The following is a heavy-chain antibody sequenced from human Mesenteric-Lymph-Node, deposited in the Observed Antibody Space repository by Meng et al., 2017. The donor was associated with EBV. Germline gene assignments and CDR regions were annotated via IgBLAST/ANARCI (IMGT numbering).Heavy chain of an antibody. D-gene: IGHD6-19*01. CDR3: ATVGAVAGTAY. Sequence: QVQLQESGPGLVKPSXXXXXTCTVSGGSVSSGRYYWSWIRQPPGKGLEWIGYIYYTGSTNYNTSLKSRVTISADTSKNQFSLKLSSVTSADTAIYYCATVGAVAGTAYWGQGTLVTVAS. CDR2: IYYTGST. J-gene: IGHJ4*02. CDR1: GGSVSSGRYY. V-gene: IGHV4-61*01.